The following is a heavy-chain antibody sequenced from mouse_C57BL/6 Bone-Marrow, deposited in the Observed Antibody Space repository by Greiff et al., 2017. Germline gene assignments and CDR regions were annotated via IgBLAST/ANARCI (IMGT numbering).Heavy chain of an antibody. CDR1: GYTFTSYG. D-gene: IGHD2-10*02. Sequence: QVQLQQSGAELARPGASVKLSCKASGYTFTSYGISWVKQRTGQGLEWIGEIYPRSGNTYYNEKFKGKATLTADKSSSTAYMELRSLTSEDSAVYFWARWVYGNGGLDYWGQGTTLTVSS. CDR2: IYPRSGNT. CDR3: ARWVYGNGGLDY. J-gene: IGHJ2*01. V-gene: IGHV1-81*01.